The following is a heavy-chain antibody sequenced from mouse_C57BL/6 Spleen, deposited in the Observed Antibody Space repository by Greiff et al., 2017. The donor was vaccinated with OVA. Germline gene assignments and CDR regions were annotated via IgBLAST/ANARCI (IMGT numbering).Heavy chain of an antibody. J-gene: IGHJ1*03. D-gene: IGHD1-1*01. CDR3: ARRPIYYYGSSSYFDV. V-gene: IGHV1-61*01. CDR2: IYPSDSET. CDR1: GYTFTSYW. Sequence: VKLQQPGAELVRPGSSVKLSCKASGYTFTSYWMDWVKQRPGQGLEWIGNIYPSDSETHYNQKFKDKATLTVDKSSSTAYMQLSSLTSEDSAVYYCARRPIYYYGSSSYFDVWGTGTTVTVSS.